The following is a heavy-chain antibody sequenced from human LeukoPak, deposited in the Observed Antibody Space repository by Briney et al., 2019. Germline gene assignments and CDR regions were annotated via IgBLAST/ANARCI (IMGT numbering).Heavy chain of an antibody. D-gene: IGHD3-10*01. CDR2: ISSSSSYI. CDR1: GFTFSSYS. J-gene: IGHJ3*02. V-gene: IGHV3-21*01. Sequence: SGGSLRLSCAASGFTFSSYSMNWVRQAPGKGLEWVSSISSSSSYIYYADSVKGRFTISRDNAKNSLYLQMNSLRAEDTAVYYCARDVGSGSYYRSDAFDIWGQGTMVTVSS. CDR3: ARDVGSGSYYRSDAFDI.